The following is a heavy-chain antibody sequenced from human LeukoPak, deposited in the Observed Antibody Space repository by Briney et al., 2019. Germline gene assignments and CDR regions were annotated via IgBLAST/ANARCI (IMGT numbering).Heavy chain of an antibody. Sequence: GGSLRLSCAASGFTFDDYAMHWVRQAPGKGLEWVSGISWNSGSIGYADSVKGRFTISRDNAKNSLYLQMNSLRAEDTAVYYCAREGIVGAREDAFDIWGQGTMVTVSS. CDR1: GFTFDDYA. CDR3: AREGIVGAREDAFDI. J-gene: IGHJ3*02. D-gene: IGHD1-26*01. V-gene: IGHV3-9*01. CDR2: ISWNSGSI.